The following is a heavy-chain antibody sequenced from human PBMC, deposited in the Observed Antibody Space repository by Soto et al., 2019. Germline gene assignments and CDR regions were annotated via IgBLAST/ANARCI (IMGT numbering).Heavy chain of an antibody. D-gene: IGHD2-15*01. V-gene: IGHV3-30-3*01. Sequence: QVQLVESGGGVVQPGRSLRLSCAASGFTFRIYAMHWVRQAPGKGRECVAVISYDGSNKFYRDSVKGRCTISRDKSNNTLYLQITSMRYEDTAVYYCGRCERENIAVVIGARPGEYGVDVWGQGTTVTVSS. CDR2: ISYDGSNK. CDR1: GFTFRIYA. CDR3: GRCERENIAVVIGARPGEYGVDV. J-gene: IGHJ6*02.